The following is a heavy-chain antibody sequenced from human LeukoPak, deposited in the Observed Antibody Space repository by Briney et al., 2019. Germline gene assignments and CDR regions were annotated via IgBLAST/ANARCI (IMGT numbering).Heavy chain of an antibody. Sequence: ASVKVSCKASGYTFTSYGISWVRQAPGQGLEWMGWISAYNGNANYAQKLQGRVTMTTDTSTSTAYMELRSLRSDDTAVYYCARAVFRQWVVFYYGMDVWDQGTTVTVSS. D-gene: IGHD6-19*01. CDR3: ARAVFRQWVVFYYGMDV. J-gene: IGHJ6*02. CDR1: GYTFTSYG. CDR2: ISAYNGNA. V-gene: IGHV1-18*01.